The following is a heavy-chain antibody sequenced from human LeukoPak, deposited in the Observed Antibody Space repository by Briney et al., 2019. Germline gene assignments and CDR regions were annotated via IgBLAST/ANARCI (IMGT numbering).Heavy chain of an antibody. CDR2: IYQSETA. V-gene: IGHV4-38-2*02. D-gene: IGHD6-13*01. CDR3: ARVTGYRIEDYFDY. J-gene: IGHJ4*02. Sequence: SETLSLTCTVSGYSISSGYFWGWMRQPPGKGLGWIGSIYQSETAHYNPSLKSRVTISVDTSKNQFSLKLRSVTAADTAVYYCARVTGYRIEDYFDYWGQGTLVTVSS. CDR1: GYSISSGYF.